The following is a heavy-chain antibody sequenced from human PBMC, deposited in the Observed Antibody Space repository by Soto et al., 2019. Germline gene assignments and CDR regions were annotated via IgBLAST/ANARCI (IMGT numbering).Heavy chain of an antibody. D-gene: IGHD3-22*01. CDR1: GFTVSSNY. J-gene: IGHJ6*02. Sequence: GGSLRLSCAASGFTVSSNYMSWVRQAPGKGLEWVSVIYSGGSTYYADSVKGRFTISRDNSKNTLYLQMNSLRAEDMAVYYCARGGSAENYDSSGYYYYYYYGMDVWGQGTTVTVSS. CDR2: IYSGGST. V-gene: IGHV3-66*01. CDR3: ARGGSAENYDSSGYYYYYYYGMDV.